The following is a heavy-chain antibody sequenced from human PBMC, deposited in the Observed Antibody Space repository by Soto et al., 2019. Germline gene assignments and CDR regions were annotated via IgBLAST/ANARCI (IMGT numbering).Heavy chain of an antibody. CDR3: ARGYSSGANEIDY. J-gene: IGHJ4*02. CDR2: IIPIFGTA. Sequence: GASVKISCKASGGTFSSYAISWVRQAPGQGLEWMGGIIPIFGTANYAQKFQGRVTITADESTSTAYMELSSLRSEDTAVYYCARGYSSGANEIDYWGQGTLVTVSS. D-gene: IGHD6-19*01. CDR1: GGTFSSYA. V-gene: IGHV1-69*13.